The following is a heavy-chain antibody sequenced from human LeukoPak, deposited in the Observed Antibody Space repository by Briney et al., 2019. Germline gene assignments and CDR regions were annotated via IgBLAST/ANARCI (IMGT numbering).Heavy chain of an antibody. Sequence: PSETLSLTCTVSAGSISSYYWSWIRQPPGKGLEWIGYIYYSGSTNYNPSLKSRVTISVDTSKNQFSLKLSSVTAADTAVYYCASTYYYDSSGYLDDAFDIWGQGTMVTVSS. CDR3: ASTYYYDSSGYLDDAFDI. J-gene: IGHJ3*02. D-gene: IGHD3-22*01. CDR2: IYYSGST. V-gene: IGHV4-59*01. CDR1: AGSISSYY.